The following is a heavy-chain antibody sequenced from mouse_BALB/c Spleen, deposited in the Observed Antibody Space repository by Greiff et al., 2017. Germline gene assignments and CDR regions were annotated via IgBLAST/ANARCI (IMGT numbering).Heavy chain of an antibody. CDR3: ARGGDYDGYYYAMDY. Sequence: EVQRVESGGGLVKPGGSLKLSCAASGFTFSSYAMSWVRQSPEKRLEWVAEISSGGSYTYYPDTVTGRFTISRDNAKNTLYLEMSSLRSEDTAMYYCARGGDYDGYYYAMDYWGQGTSVTVSS. D-gene: IGHD2-4*01. CDR1: GFTFSSYA. V-gene: IGHV5-9-4*01. J-gene: IGHJ4*01. CDR2: ISSGGSYT.